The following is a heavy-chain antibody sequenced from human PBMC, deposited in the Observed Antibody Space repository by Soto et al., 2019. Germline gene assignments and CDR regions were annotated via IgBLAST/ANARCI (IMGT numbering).Heavy chain of an antibody. CDR3: ARVGGSSLYKDGAFDI. CDR1: GGTFSSYA. D-gene: IGHD6-13*01. V-gene: IGHV1-69*01. Sequence: QVQLVQSGAEVKKPGSSVKVSCKASGGTFSSYAISWVRQAPGQALEWMGGIIPIFGTANYAQKFPGRVTITADESTSTAYMELSSLRSEDTAVYYCARVGGSSLYKDGAFDIWGKGTMVTVSS. CDR2: IIPIFGTA. J-gene: IGHJ3*02.